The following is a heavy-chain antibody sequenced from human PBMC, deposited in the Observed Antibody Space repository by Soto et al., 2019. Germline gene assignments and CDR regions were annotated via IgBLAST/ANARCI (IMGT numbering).Heavy chain of an antibody. CDR1: GGTFSSYA. Sequence: QVQLVQSGAEVKKPGSSVKVSCKASGGTFSSYAISWVRQAPGQGLEWMGGIIPIFGTANYAQKFQGRVTITADESTSTAYMELSSLRSEDTAVYYCARVTASNRPGYDILTGYDWFDPWGQGTLVTVSS. V-gene: IGHV1-69*01. CDR3: ARVTASNRPGYDILTGYDWFDP. D-gene: IGHD3-9*01. CDR2: IIPIFGTA. J-gene: IGHJ5*02.